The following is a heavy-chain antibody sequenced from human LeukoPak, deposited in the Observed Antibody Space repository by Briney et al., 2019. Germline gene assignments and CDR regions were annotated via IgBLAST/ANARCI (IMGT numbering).Heavy chain of an antibody. CDR3: GRGGAPSSRTFYYYYYGMDV. D-gene: IGHD1-26*01. J-gene: IGHJ6*02. CDR1: GGSFSGYY. Sequence: SETLSLTCAVYGGSFSGYYWSWIRQPPGKGLEWIGEINHSGSTNYNPSLKSRVTISVDTSKNQFSLKLSSVTAADTAVYYCGRGGAPSSRTFYYYYYGMDVWGQETTVTVSS. CDR2: INHSGST. V-gene: IGHV4-34*01.